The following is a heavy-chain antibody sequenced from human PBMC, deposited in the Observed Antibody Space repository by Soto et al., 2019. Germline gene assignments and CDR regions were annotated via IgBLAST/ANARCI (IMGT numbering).Heavy chain of an antibody. CDR3: AIRMYSTRWYYLDY. CDR1: GFTVSSYA. J-gene: IGHJ4*02. V-gene: IGHV3-23*01. Sequence: EMQLLESGGGLVQAGGSLRLSCAASGFTVSSYALNWVRQAPGKGLEWVSGISASTYYADSVKGRFTNSRDTSKNTLYLQMNSLRAEDTAIYFCAIRMYSTRWYYLDYWGQGTLVTVSS. CDR2: ISAST. D-gene: IGHD6-13*01.